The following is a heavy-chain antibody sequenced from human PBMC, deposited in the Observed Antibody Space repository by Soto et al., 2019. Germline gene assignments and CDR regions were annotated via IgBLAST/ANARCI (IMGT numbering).Heavy chain of an antibody. D-gene: IGHD1-26*01. Sequence: SGPTLVNPTQTLTLTCTFSGFSLSTSGVGVGWIRQPPGKALEWLALIYWDDDKRYSPSLKSRLTITKDTSKNHVVLTMTNMYPVDTATYYGAHSRELLSYYYYGMDVWGQGTTVTVSS. J-gene: IGHJ6*02. V-gene: IGHV2-5*02. CDR2: IYWDDDK. CDR1: GFSLSTSGVG. CDR3: AHSRELLSYYYYGMDV.